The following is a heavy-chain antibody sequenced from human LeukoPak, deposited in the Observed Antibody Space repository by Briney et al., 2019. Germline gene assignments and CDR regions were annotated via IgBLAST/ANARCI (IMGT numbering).Heavy chain of an antibody. Sequence: SVKVSCKASGGTFGSYAISWVRQAPGQGLEWMGRIIPIFGTANYAQKFQGRVTITTDESTSTAYMELSSLRSEDTAVYHCARGYCGGDCYSGYYYMDVWGKGTTVTVSS. CDR2: IIPIFGTA. J-gene: IGHJ6*03. CDR1: GGTFGSYA. D-gene: IGHD2-21*02. V-gene: IGHV1-69*05. CDR3: ARGYCGGDCYSGYYYMDV.